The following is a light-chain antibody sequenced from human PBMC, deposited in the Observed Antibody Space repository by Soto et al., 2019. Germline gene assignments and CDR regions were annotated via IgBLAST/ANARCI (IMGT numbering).Light chain of an antibody. CDR3: SSYTSSSTLV. CDR2: EVN. CDR1: SSDVGAYNY. Sequence: QSALTQPASVSGSPGQSITISCTGTSSDVGAYNYVSWYQQHPGKAPKLMSFEVNNRPSGVSNRFSVSKSGNTAALAISGLQAEDEADYYCSSYTSSSTLVFGGGTKVTVL. V-gene: IGLV2-14*01. J-gene: IGLJ2*01.